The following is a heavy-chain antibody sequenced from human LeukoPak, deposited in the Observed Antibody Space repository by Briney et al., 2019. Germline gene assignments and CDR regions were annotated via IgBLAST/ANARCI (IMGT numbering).Heavy chain of an antibody. Sequence: SETLSLTCTDSGGSISSGSYYWSWIRQPAGKGLEWIGRIYTSGSTNYNPSLKSRVTISVDTSMNQFSLKLSSVTAADTAVYYCAREDGYSSGWYREYYYYYYMDVWGKGTTVTISS. D-gene: IGHD6-19*01. CDR3: AREDGYSSGWYREYYYYYYMDV. CDR1: GGSISSGSYY. J-gene: IGHJ6*03. V-gene: IGHV4-61*02. CDR2: IYTSGST.